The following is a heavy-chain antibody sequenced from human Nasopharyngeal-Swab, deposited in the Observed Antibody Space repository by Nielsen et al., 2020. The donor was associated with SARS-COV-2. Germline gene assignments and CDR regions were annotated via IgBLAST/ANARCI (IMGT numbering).Heavy chain of an antibody. V-gene: IGHV4-34*01. D-gene: IGHD6-19*01. J-gene: IGHJ4*02. CDR3: ARGSRSGINNYSIGWYFFDY. Sequence: WIRQPPGKGLEWIGEINHSGSTNYNPSLKSRVTISVDTSNNQFSLKLSSVTAADTAVYYCARGSRSGINNYSIGWYFFDYWGQGALVTVSS. CDR2: INHSGST.